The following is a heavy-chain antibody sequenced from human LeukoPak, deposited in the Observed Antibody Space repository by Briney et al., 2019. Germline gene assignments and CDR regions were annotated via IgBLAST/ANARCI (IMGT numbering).Heavy chain of an antibody. CDR2: IYPRGGST. V-gene: IGHV1-46*01. CDR3: ARDQEGFDY. Sequence: ASVKVSCKASGYTFTSNYIHWVRQAPGQGLEWMGMIYPRGGSTSYAQKFQGRVTVTRDTSTSTVHMELSGLRSEDTAVYYCARDQEGFDYWGQGTLVTVSS. CDR1: GYTFTSNY. J-gene: IGHJ4*02.